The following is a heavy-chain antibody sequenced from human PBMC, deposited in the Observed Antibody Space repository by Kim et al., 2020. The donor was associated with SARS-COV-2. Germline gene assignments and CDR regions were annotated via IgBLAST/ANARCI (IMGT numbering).Heavy chain of an antibody. J-gene: IGHJ5*02. Sequence: YAASVRGRFTISRDNSKNTLYLQMNSLRAEDTAVYYCARSSSGYYSDWFDPWGQGTLVTVSS. V-gene: IGHV3-30*01. D-gene: IGHD3-22*01. CDR3: ARSSSGYYSDWFDP.